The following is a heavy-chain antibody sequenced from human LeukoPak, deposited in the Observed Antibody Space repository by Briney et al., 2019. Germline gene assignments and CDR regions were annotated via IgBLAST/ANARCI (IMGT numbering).Heavy chain of an antibody. V-gene: IGHV5-51*01. D-gene: IGHD4-17*01. J-gene: IGHJ3*02. CDR3: ARHGPPTASLCSFDI. CDR1: GYTFANFR. Sequence: GESLKISCKASGYTFANFRIGWVRQMPGKGLEWMGIIFPRDSHTRYSPSFQAQVSISADKSIDTAYLQRSSLKASDTAMYYCARHGPPTASLCSFDIWGQGTMITVSS. CDR2: IFPRDSHT.